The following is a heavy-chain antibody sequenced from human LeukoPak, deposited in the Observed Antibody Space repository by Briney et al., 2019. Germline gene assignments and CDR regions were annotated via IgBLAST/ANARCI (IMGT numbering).Heavy chain of an antibody. V-gene: IGHV4-34*01. Sequence: SETLSLTCAVYGGSFSGYYWSWIRQPPGKGLEWIGSIYYTGSTFYNPSLKSRVTISVDTSKNQFSMKLSSVTAADTAVYFCARGLRDGYTLFYFDYWGQGTLVTVSS. CDR1: GGSFSGYY. CDR3: ARGLRDGYTLFYFDY. D-gene: IGHD5-24*01. J-gene: IGHJ4*02. CDR2: IYYTGST.